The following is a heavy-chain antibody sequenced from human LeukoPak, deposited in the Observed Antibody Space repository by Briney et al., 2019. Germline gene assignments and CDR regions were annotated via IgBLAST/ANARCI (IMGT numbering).Heavy chain of an antibody. CDR2: IYYSGAM. J-gene: IGHJ5*02. CDR1: GGSISGHY. Sequence: RSSETLSLTCTVSGGSISGHYWNWIRQPPGKGLEWIGYIYYSGAMKYNPSLESRATISVDASKNQFSLKLNSVTAADTAVYYCARGEDYKSSRFDPWGQGTLVTVSS. V-gene: IGHV4-59*11. D-gene: IGHD4-11*01. CDR3: ARGEDYKSSRFDP.